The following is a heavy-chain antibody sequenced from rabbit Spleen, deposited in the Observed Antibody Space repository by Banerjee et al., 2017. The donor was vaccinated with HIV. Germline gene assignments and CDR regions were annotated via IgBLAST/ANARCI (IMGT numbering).Heavy chain of an antibody. J-gene: IGHJ4*01. CDR2: MDTGDGST. Sequence: QEQLEESGGDLVKPEGSLTLTCTASGFSFSSSYWMCWVRQAPGKGLEWIGCMDTGDGSTYYASWAKGRFTISKTSSTTVTLQMTSLTGADTATYFCARDGGGRTSAYMDRCSLWGPGTLVTVS. D-gene: IGHD1-1*01. CDR3: ARDGGGRTSAYMDRCSL. V-gene: IGHV1S45*01. CDR1: GFSFSSSYW.